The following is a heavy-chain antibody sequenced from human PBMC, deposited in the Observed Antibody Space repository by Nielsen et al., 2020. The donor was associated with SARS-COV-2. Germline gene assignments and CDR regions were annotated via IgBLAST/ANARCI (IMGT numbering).Heavy chain of an antibody. CDR3: ARDLRVFYYDTSGYGAFDI. CDR2: ISGSSGYI. Sequence: GESLKISCAASGFTFRSYWMSWVRQAPGKGLEWVSSISGSSGYIYYADSVKGRFTVSRDNAKNSLYLQIHSLRAEDTAVYYCARDLRVFYYDTSGYGAFDIWGQGTMVTVSS. J-gene: IGHJ3*02. V-gene: IGHV3-21*01. D-gene: IGHD3-22*01. CDR1: GFTFRSYW.